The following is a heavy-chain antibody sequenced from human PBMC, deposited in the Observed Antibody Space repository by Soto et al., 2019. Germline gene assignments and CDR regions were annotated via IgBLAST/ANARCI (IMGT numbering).Heavy chain of an antibody. CDR1: GFTFSSFA. V-gene: IGHV3-23*01. CDR2: LTGSGDST. J-gene: IGHJ4*02. CDR3: AKGTAVTTGDMAY. D-gene: IGHD4-17*01. Sequence: ESGGGLVQPGGSLRLSCAASGFTFSSFAMTWVRQAPGKGLDWVSSLTGSGDSTYYADSVKGRFTISRDNSKNTLYLQMNSLRADDTALYYCAKGTAVTTGDMAYWGQGTLVTVSS.